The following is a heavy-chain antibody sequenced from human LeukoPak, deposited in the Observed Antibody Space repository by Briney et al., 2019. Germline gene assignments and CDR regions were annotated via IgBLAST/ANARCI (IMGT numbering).Heavy chain of an antibody. V-gene: IGHV4-38-2*02. D-gene: IGHD2-8*01. CDR3: ARDPDCTNGICYNDAFDI. CDR2: IYHSGST. CDR1: GGSISSYY. J-gene: IGHJ3*02. Sequence: SETLSLTCTVSGGSISSYYWSWIRQPPGKGLEWIGSIYHSGSTYYNPSLKSRVTISVDTSKNQFSLKLSSVTAADTAVYYCARDPDCTNGICYNDAFDIWGQGTMVTVSS.